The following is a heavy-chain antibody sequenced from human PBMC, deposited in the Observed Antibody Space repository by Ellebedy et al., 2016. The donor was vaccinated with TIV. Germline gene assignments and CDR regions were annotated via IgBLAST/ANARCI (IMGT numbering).Heavy chain of an antibody. D-gene: IGHD6-13*01. CDR1: GFTFTTYA. CDR3: AAAAGAGDDAFDI. V-gene: IGHV3-48*01. CDR2: ISSSSSTI. J-gene: IGHJ3*02. Sequence: GESLKISXAASGFTFTTYAMSWARQAPGKGLEWVSYISSSSSTIYYADSVKGRFTISRDKAKNSLYLQMNSLRAEDTAVYYCAAAAGAGDDAFDIWGQGTMVTVSS.